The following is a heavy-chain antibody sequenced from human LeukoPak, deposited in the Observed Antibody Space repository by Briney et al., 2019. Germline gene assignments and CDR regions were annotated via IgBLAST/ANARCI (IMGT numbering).Heavy chain of an antibody. J-gene: IGHJ4*02. D-gene: IGHD1-14*01. V-gene: IGHV1-18*04. CDR2: ITAYNGDT. Sequence: ASVKVSCKGSSYTFPTYGISWVRQAPGQGLEWMGWITAYNGDTNYAQKFQGRVTMTTDTSTSTAYMELRSLRSDDTAVYYCATERTGISHEYWGPGTLVTVSS. CDR1: SYTFPTYG. CDR3: ATERTGISHEY.